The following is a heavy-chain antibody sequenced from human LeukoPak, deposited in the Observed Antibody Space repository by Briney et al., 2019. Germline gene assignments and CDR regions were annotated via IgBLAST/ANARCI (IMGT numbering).Heavy chain of an antibody. V-gene: IGHV3-48*04. Sequence: GGSLRLSCAASGFTFSSYSMSWIRQAPGKGLEWVSYISSSGSTIYYADSVKGRFTISRDNAKNSLYLQMNSLRAEDTAVYYCARDREGLAGIVGARDAFDIWGQGTMATVSS. J-gene: IGHJ3*02. CDR2: ISSSGSTI. CDR1: GFTFSSYS. CDR3: ARDREGLAGIVGARDAFDI. D-gene: IGHD1-26*01.